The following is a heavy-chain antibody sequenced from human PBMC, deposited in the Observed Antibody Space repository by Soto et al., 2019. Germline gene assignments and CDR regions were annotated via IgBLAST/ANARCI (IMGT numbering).Heavy chain of an antibody. Sequence: GASVKVSCKASGYTFTGYYMHWVRQAPGQGLEWMGWINPNSGGTNYAQKFQGWATMTRDTSISTAYMELSRLRSDDTAVYYCARDRSYCSGGSCYSTLLDYWGQGTLVTVSS. V-gene: IGHV1-2*04. D-gene: IGHD2-15*01. J-gene: IGHJ4*02. CDR3: ARDRSYCSGGSCYSTLLDY. CDR1: GYTFTGYY. CDR2: INPNSGGT.